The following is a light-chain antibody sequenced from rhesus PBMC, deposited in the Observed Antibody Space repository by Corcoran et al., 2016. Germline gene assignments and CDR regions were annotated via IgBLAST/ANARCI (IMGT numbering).Light chain of an antibody. V-gene: IGKV1-69*01. CDR2: RAS. J-gene: IGKJ3*01. CDR3: QQHDNSPFT. Sequence: DIQMTQSPPSLSASVGDRVTITCRASQGISNWLAWYPQQPGRAPKLLIYRASNLETGVPSRFRGSGSGTDFTLTISSRQPEDIATYYCQQHDNSPFTFGPGTKLDIK. CDR1: QGISNW.